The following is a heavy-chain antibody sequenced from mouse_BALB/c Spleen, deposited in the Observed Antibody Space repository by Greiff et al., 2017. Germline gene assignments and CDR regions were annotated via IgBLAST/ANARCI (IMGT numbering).Heavy chain of an antibody. J-gene: IGHJ3*01. Sequence: ESGPGLVKPSQSLSLTCSVTGYSITSGYYWNWIRQFPGNKLEWMGYISYDGSNNYNPSLKNRISITRDTSKNQFFLKLNSVTTEDTATYYCAREDVGYWFAYWGQGTLVTVSA. CDR2: ISYDGSN. V-gene: IGHV3-6*02. CDR3: AREDVGYWFAY. CDR1: GYSITSGYY. D-gene: IGHD2-3*01.